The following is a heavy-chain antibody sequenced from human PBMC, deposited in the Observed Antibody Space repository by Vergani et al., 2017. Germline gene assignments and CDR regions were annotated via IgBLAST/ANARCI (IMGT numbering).Heavy chain of an antibody. CDR2: IYYSGNT. V-gene: IGHV4-61*05. Sequence: QLQLQESGPGLVKPSETLSLTCTVSGGSISSSSYYWGWIRQPPGRGLEWIGYIYYSGNTNYNPSLKSRVTISVDMSKNQFSLKLSSVTAADTAVYYCARKCGGDCYYFDYWGQRTLVTVSS. J-gene: IGHJ4*02. CDR3: ARKCGGDCYYFDY. D-gene: IGHD2-21*02. CDR1: GGSISSSSYY.